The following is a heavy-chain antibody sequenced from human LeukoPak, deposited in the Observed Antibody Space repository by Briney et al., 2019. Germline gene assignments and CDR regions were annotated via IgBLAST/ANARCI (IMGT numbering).Heavy chain of an antibody. CDR1: GGSFSGYY. CDR3: ARSHDYSTSLAFGV. CDR2: ITYSGTT. Sequence: SETLSLTCADYGGSFSGYYWSWIRQPPGKGLEWIGEITYSGTTNYNPSLKSRVTLSVDTSKNQFSLKLTSVTAADTAVYYCARSHDYSTSLAFGVWGQGTMVTVSS. J-gene: IGHJ3*01. V-gene: IGHV4-34*01. D-gene: IGHD4-11*01.